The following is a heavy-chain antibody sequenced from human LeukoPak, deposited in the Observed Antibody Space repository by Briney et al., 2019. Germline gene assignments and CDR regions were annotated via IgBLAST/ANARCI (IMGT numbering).Heavy chain of an antibody. CDR1: GGSISSYY. D-gene: IGHD2-21*01. Sequence: SETLSLTCTVSGGSISSYYRSWIRQPPGKGLEWIGYIYYSGSTNYNPSLKSRVTISVDTSKNQFSLKLSSVTAADTAVYYCARGIPGVFDYWGQGTLVTVSS. J-gene: IGHJ4*02. V-gene: IGHV4-59*01. CDR3: ARGIPGVFDY. CDR2: IYYSGST.